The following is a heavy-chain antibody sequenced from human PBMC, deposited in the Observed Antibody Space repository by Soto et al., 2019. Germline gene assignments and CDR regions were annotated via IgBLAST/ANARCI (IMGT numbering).Heavy chain of an antibody. Sequence: QLQLQESGPGLVKPSETLSLTCTVSGGSISSSSYYWGWIRQPPGKGLEWIGSIYYSGSTYYNPSLKSRVTISVDTSKHQLSLKLSSVTGADTAVYDCARAGCSSTSCLDYWGQGTLVTVSS. CDR2: IYYSGST. V-gene: IGHV4-39*01. J-gene: IGHJ4*02. D-gene: IGHD2-2*01. CDR3: ARAGCSSTSCLDY. CDR1: GGSISSSSYY.